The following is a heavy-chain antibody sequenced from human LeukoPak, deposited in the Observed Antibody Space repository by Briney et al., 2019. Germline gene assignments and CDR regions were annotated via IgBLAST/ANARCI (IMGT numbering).Heavy chain of an antibody. Sequence: GGSLRLSCAVSGFTFSSYAMSWVRQAPGKGLEWVSAISGSGGSTYYADSVKGRFTISRDNSKNTLYLQMNSLRAEDTAVYYCAKDPLLGGWYYFDHWGQGTLVTVSS. CDR1: GFTFSSYA. J-gene: IGHJ4*02. V-gene: IGHV3-23*01. CDR3: AKDPLLGGWYYFDH. CDR2: ISGSGGST. D-gene: IGHD6-19*01.